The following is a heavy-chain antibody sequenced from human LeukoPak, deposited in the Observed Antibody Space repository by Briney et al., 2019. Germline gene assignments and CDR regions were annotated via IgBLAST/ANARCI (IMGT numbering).Heavy chain of an antibody. D-gene: IGHD4-17*01. V-gene: IGHV3-48*04. CDR1: GFIFSSYG. J-gene: IGHJ4*02. CDR2: ISSSSTTT. CDR3: TTDRGYGDYSPP. Sequence: GGSLRLSCAASGFIFSSYGMNWVRQAPGKGLEWVSYISSSSTTTYYADSVKGRFTVSRDNAKNSLYLQVNSLRAEDTAVYYCTTDRGYGDYSPPWGQGTLVTVSS.